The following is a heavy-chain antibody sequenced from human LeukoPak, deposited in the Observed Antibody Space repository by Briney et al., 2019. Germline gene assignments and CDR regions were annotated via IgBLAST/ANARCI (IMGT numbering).Heavy chain of an antibody. CDR1: GFAFSNYW. CDR2: IKQDGSEN. CDR3: AKVSFDVVVVAATHGWFDP. J-gene: IGHJ5*02. Sequence: GGSLRLSCAASGFAFSNYWMSWVRQAPGKGLEWLANIKQDGSENYYADSVKGRFTFSRDNARNSLYLQMSSLRAEDTAVYYCAKVSFDVVVVAATHGWFDPWGQGTLVTVSS. V-gene: IGHV3-7*03. D-gene: IGHD2-15*01.